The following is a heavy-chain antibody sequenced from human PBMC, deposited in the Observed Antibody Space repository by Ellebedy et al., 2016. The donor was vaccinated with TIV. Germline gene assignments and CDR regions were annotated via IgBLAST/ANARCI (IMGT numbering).Heavy chain of an antibody. CDR3: ARRGDSDFDS. J-gene: IGHJ4*02. D-gene: IGHD4-17*01. Sequence: PGGSLRLSCKISGYNFSNNWISGVRQKPGKGLEWMGRIHPSDSDTDYRPSFRGHVTMSVDKSISFAFLQWSSLQASDTAMYYCARRGDSDFDSWGQGTVVTVSP. CDR2: IHPSDSDT. V-gene: IGHV5-10-1*01. CDR1: GYNFSNNW.